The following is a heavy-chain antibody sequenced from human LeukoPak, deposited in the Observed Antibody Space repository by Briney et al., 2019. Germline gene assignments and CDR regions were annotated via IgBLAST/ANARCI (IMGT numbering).Heavy chain of an antibody. Sequence: SETLSLTCAVYGGSFSGYYWSWIRQPPGKGLEWIGEINHSGSTNYNPSLKSRVTISVDTSKNQFSLKLSSVTAADTAVYYCASLDVSNFSYMEFWGKGTTVTVSS. CDR2: INHSGST. CDR1: GGSFSGYY. D-gene: IGHD2/OR15-2a*01. V-gene: IGHV4-34*01. CDR3: ASLDVSNFSYMEF. J-gene: IGHJ6*03.